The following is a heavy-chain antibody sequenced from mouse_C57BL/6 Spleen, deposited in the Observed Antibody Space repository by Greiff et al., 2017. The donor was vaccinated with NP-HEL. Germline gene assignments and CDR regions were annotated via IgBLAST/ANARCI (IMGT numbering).Heavy chain of an antibody. CDR2: INPGSGGT. V-gene: IGHV1-54*01. D-gene: IGHD6-2*01. CDR3: ARDSLFAY. J-gene: IGHJ3*01. CDR1: GYAFTNYL. Sequence: QVQLQQSGAELVRPGTSVKVSCKASGYAFTNYLIEWVKQRPGQGLEWIGVINPGSGGTNYNEKFKGKATLTADKSSSTAYMQLSGLTSEDSAVYFCARDSLFAYWGQGTLVTVSA.